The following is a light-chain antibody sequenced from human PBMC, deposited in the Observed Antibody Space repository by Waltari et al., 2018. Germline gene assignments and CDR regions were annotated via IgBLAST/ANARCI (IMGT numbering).Light chain of an antibody. CDR3: QQYDNLPRLT. J-gene: IGKJ4*01. CDR1: QDISNY. V-gene: IGKV1-33*01. Sequence: DIQMTQSPSCLSASVGDRVTITCQASQDISNYVNWYQQKPGKAPKLLIYDASNLETGVPSRFSGSGSGTDFTFTISSLQPEDIATYYCQQYDNLPRLTFGGGTKVEIK. CDR2: DAS.